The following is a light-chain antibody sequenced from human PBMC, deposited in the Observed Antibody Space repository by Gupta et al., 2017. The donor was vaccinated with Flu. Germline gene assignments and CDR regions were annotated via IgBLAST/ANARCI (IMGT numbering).Light chain of an antibody. V-gene: IGKV1-39*01. CDR1: QRISSY. J-gene: IGKJ2*01. Sequence: SLYASVGDRVTITCRASQRISSYLNWYERKPRKAPNLLIYAASTLQTGVTSRFSGSVSGKNFTLTISSRQPEDFATYFWQQTDSRPPGTFGQGTKLEIK. CDR2: AAS. CDR3: QQTDSRPPGT.